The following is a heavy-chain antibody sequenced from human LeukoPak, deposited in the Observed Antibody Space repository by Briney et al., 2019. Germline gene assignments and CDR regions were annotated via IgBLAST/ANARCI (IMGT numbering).Heavy chain of an antibody. Sequence: PGGSLRLSCAASGFTFSSYGMHWVRQAPGKGLEWVAVIWYDGSNKYYADSVKGRFTISRDNSKNTLYLQMHSLRAEDTAVYYCARDSPTVTHRYYYYYYVDVWGKGTTVTVSS. CDR1: GFTFSSYG. J-gene: IGHJ6*03. V-gene: IGHV3-33*01. CDR3: ARDSPTVTHRYYYYYYVDV. CDR2: IWYDGSNK. D-gene: IGHD1-1*01.